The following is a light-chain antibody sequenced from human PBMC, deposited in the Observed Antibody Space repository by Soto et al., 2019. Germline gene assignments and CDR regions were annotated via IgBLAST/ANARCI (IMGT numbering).Light chain of an antibody. CDR2: GAS. CDR3: QQYDSCSQT. J-gene: IGKJ1*01. V-gene: IGKV3-15*01. CDR1: QSISSG. Sequence: DIELTQSPGTLSVSLGEGATISCRASQSISSGLAWYQHKPGQAPRLLIYGASSWDSGIPARFSGSGSGTEFTLTISSLQSEDFAAYYCQQYDSCSQTFGQGTKVDIK.